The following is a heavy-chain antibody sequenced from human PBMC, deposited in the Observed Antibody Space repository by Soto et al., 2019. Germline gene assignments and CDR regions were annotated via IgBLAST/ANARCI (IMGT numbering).Heavy chain of an antibody. V-gene: IGHV3-48*03. D-gene: IGHD2-8*02. CDR2: ISDGGTTI. CDR3: VKEYCTGGTCFDAFDL. J-gene: IGHJ3*01. CDR1: GVIFSDYE. Sequence: EAELVESGGGLVQPGGSLTLSCAASGVIFSDYEVDWVRQAPGRGPEWISYISDGGTTIYYAASVKGRFTISRDDAKKSLYLHLNNLRVDETAIYFCVKEYCTGGTCFDAFDLWGQGTVVTVSS.